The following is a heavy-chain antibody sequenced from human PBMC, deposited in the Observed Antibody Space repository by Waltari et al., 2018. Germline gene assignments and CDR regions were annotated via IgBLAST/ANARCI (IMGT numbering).Heavy chain of an antibody. CDR2: IKQDGSEK. J-gene: IGHJ4*02. Sequence: EVQLVESGGGLVQPGGSLRLSCAASGFTFSSYWMSWVRQAPGKGLEWVANIKQDGSEKYYVDSVKGRFTISRDNAKNSLYLQMNSLRAEDTAVYYCARVGRGSGYYSRLFDYWGQGTLVTVSS. CDR1: GFTFSSYW. D-gene: IGHD3-22*01. V-gene: IGHV3-7*04. CDR3: ARVGRGSGYYSRLFDY.